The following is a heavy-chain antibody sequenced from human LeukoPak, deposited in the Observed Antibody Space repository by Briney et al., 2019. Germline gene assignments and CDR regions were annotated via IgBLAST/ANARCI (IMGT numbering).Heavy chain of an antibody. V-gene: IGHV4-4*07. D-gene: IGHD3-9*01. CDR3: ARHGQFGRYFDWLLWNYMDV. CDR2: IYTSGST. CDR1: GGSISSYY. Sequence: KPSETLSLTCTVSGGSISSYYWSWIRQPAGKGLEWIGRIYTSGSTNYNPSLKSRVTMSVDTSKNQFSLKLSSVTAADTAVYYCARHGQFGRYFDWLLWNYMDVWGKGTTVTVSS. J-gene: IGHJ6*03.